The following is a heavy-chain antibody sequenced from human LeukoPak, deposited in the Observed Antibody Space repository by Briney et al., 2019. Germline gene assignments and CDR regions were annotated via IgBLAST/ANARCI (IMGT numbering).Heavy chain of an antibody. V-gene: IGHV1-2*02. J-gene: IGHJ3*02. CDR3: ARGSTVTGTVKSAFEI. D-gene: IGHD1-20*01. CDR1: GYTFTDYY. CDR2: INANTGAT. Sequence: ASVKVSCKASGYTFTDYYIQWVRQAPGQGLERMGWINANTGATNYAQKFQDRVTMTRDTSITTAYMDPSRLISDDTAVYYCARGSTVTGTVKSAFEIWGQGTMVIVSS.